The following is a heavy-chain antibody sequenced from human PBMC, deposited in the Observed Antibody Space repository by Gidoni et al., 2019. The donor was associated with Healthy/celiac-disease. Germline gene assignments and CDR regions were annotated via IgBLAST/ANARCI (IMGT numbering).Heavy chain of an antibody. CDR2: ISGSGGST. D-gene: IGHD3-3*01. Sequence: EVQLLESGGGLVQPGGSLRLSCAASGFSFSSYAMSWVRQAPGKGLEWVSAISGSGGSTYYAASVKGRFTISRDNSKNTLYLQMNSLRAEDTAVYYCAKMILRFLEWLPLSGMDVWGQGTTVTVSS. CDR3: AKMILRFLEWLPLSGMDV. CDR1: GFSFSSYA. J-gene: IGHJ6*02. V-gene: IGHV3-23*01.